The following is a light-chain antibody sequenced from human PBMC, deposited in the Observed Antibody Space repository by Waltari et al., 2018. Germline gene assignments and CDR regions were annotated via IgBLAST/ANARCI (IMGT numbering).Light chain of an antibody. CDR3: QQLKSYPLT. V-gene: IGKV1-9*01. Sequence: DIQLTQSPSFLSASVGDRVTITCRASQGISTSLAWYQQKPGKVPKLLIYAASTLQSGVPSSFSGSGSGTEFTLTISSLQPEDSAAYFCQQLKSYPLTFGGGTKVEIK. J-gene: IGKJ4*01. CDR1: QGISTS. CDR2: AAS.